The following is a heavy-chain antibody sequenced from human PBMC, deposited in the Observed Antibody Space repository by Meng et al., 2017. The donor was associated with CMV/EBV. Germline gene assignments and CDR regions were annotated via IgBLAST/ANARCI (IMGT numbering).Heavy chain of an antibody. Sequence: GSLRLSCTVSGCSISSGYYWGWIRQPPGKGLEWIGSIYHSGSTYYNPSLKSRVTISVDTSKNQFSLKLSSVTAADTAVYYCARWQSYFDYWGQGTLVTVSS. CDR1: GCSISSGYY. J-gene: IGHJ4*02. V-gene: IGHV4-38-2*02. CDR2: IYHSGST. CDR3: ARWQSYFDY.